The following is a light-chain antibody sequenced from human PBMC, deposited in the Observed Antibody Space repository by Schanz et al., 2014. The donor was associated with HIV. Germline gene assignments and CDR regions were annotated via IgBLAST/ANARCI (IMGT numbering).Light chain of an antibody. V-gene: IGLV2-8*01. CDR2: EVI. CDR1: SSDVGGYNH. J-gene: IGLJ3*02. CDR3: ATWVDSLNGWV. Sequence: QSALTQPPSASGSPGQSVTISCTGTSSDVGGYNHVSWYQQHPGKAPKLMIYEVIKRPSGVPDRFSGSKSGSTASLTVSGLQPEDEADYYCATWVDSLNGWVFGGGTKLTVL.